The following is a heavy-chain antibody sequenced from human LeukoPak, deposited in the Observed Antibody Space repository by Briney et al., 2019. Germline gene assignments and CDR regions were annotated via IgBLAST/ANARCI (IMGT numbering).Heavy chain of an antibody. V-gene: IGHV3-21*01. CDR1: GFTFSSYS. D-gene: IGHD1-26*01. Sequence: GGSLRLSCAASGFTFSSYSMNWVRQAPGKGLEWVSSISSSSSYIYYADSVKGRFTISRDNAKNSLYLQMNSLRAEDTAVYYCARAQTGEYYFDYWGQGTLVTVPS. J-gene: IGHJ4*02. CDR2: ISSSSSYI. CDR3: ARAQTGEYYFDY.